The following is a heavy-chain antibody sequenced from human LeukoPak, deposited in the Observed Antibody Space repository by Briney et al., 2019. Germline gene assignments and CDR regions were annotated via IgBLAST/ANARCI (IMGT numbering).Heavy chain of an antibody. CDR3: ARARSYSSSWYGDY. V-gene: IGHV3-33*01. J-gene: IGHJ4*02. CDR1: GFTFSNYG. CDR2: IWYDGSDK. Sequence: HSGGSLRLSCAASGFTFSNYGMHWVRQPPGKGLEWGAVIWYDGSDKYYAESVKGRFTISRDNSKNTVFLQMNSLRAEDTAVYYCARARSYSSSWYGDYWGQGTLVTVSS. D-gene: IGHD6-13*01.